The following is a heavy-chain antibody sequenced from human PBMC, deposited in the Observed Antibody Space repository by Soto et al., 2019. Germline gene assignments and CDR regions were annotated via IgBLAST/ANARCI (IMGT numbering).Heavy chain of an antibody. Sequence: ASVKVSCKASGYTFTSYGISWVRQAPGQGLEWMGWISAYNGNTNYAQKLQGRVTMTKDTSTDTAYMELRSLRSDDTAVYYCARVTYSGTLHSDPWGQGTLVTVSS. CDR1: GYTFTSYG. J-gene: IGHJ5*02. D-gene: IGHD6-19*01. CDR2: ISAYNGNT. V-gene: IGHV1-18*01. CDR3: ARVTYSGTLHSDP.